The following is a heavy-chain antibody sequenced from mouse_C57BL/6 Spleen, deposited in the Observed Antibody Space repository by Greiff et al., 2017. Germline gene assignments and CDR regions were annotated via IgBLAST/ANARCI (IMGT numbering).Heavy chain of an antibody. D-gene: IGHD3-2*02. J-gene: IGHJ2*01. CDR1: GYTFTSYW. CDR3: ARSDRSGYVERD. V-gene: IGHV1-50*01. CDR2: IDPSASYT. Sequence: QVQLQQPGAELVKPGASVKLSCKASGYTFTSYWMQWVKQRPGQGLEWIGEIDPSASYTNYNQKVKGKATLTVDTSSSTADMQLSSLTSEDSAVFYCARSDRSGYVERDWGQGTTLTVSS.